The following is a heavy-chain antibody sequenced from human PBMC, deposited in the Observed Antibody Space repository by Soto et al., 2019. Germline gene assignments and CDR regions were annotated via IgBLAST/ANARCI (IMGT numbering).Heavy chain of an antibody. D-gene: IGHD6-19*01. CDR2: ISYDGSNQ. CDR3: SAGGIAVAHRWFDS. Sequence: VQLVESGGGVVQPGRSLRLSCAASGCTCSSYGMHWVRQAPGKGLEWVAVISYDGSNQYYADSVKCRFTISRDNSKNTLYLQMNSMRADDTAVYYCSAGGIAVAHRWFDSWVQDTMVTVSS. CDR1: GCTCSSYG. V-gene: IGHV3-30*03. J-gene: IGHJ5*01.